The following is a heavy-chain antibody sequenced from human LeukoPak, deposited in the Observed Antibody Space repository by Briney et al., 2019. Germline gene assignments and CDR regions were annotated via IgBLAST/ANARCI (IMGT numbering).Heavy chain of an antibody. CDR1: GGSISSYY. D-gene: IGHD5-18*01. CDR3: ARDRYSYGY. J-gene: IGHJ4*02. V-gene: IGHV4-59*01. CDR2: IYYSGST. Sequence: PSETLSLTCTVSGGSISSYYWSWLRQPPGKGLEWIGYIYYSGSTNYNPSLTSRVTISVDTSKNQFSLKLSSVTAADTAVYYCARDRYSYGYWGQGTLVTVSS.